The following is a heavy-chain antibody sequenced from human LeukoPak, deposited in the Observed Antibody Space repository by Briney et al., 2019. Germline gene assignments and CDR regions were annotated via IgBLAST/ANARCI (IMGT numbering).Heavy chain of an antibody. CDR1: GFTFISYA. CDR2: ISGSGGST. J-gene: IGHJ4*02. V-gene: IGHV3-23*01. CDR3: AKGYPGHFDY. D-gene: IGHD5-18*01. Sequence: GGSLSLSCAASGFTFISYAMSWVRQAPGNGLEWVSAISGSGGSTYYADSVKGRITISRDNSKNTLYLQMNSLRAEATAVYYCAKGYPGHFDYWGQGNLVTVSS.